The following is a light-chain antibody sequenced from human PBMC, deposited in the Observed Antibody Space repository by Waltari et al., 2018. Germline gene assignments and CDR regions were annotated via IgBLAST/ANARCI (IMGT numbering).Light chain of an antibody. CDR3: ISYTTRRLWV. Sequence: QSALTQPASVSGSPGQSISLSCTGTSSDVGYSNLFSWYQQHPGQAPKLMIYDVTKRPSGVSNRFSGSKSGNTASLTISGLQAEDEADYYCISYTTRRLWVFGGGTQLTVL. CDR1: SSDVGYSNL. V-gene: IGLV2-14*03. J-gene: IGLJ3*02. CDR2: DVT.